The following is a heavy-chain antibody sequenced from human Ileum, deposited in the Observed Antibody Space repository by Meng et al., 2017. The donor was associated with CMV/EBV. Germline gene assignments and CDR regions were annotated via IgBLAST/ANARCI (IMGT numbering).Heavy chain of an antibody. CDR1: PDLFTGYT. Sequence: LHQGVSYMLNPSESLPPTPPLSPDLFTGYTLTGFRHPPGKGPEWFGENNYRGSIHYNPSLESRVTISLDMSTNQLSLKLNSLTAADTAVYYCVRGNWVSDFWGQGTLVTVSS. CDR2: NNYRGSI. CDR3: VRGNWVSDF. V-gene: IGHV4-34*01. J-gene: IGHJ4*02. D-gene: IGHD7-27*01.